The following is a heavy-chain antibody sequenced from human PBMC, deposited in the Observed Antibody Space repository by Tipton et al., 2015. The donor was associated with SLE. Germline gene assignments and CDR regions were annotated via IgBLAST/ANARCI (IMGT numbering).Heavy chain of an antibody. J-gene: IGHJ3*02. V-gene: IGHV4-59*01. CDR1: GGSITTYY. CDR3: ARRPDDDYRTLDGAFDI. D-gene: IGHD4-11*01. Sequence: TLSLTCTVSGGSITTYYWNWIRQPPGKGLEWIGNMYESGSTNYNPSLKSRVAIFVDTSTNQFSLRLSSVTAADTAVYYCARRPDDDYRTLDGAFDIWGQGTMVTVSS. CDR2: MYESGST.